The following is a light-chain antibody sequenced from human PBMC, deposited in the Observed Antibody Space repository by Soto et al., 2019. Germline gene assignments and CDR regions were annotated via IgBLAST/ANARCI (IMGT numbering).Light chain of an antibody. V-gene: IGLV2-14*01. J-gene: IGLJ2*01. Sequence: QSALTQPASVSGSPGQSITISCTGTNNDVGAYNYVSWYQQHPDKAPKLIIFEVSDRPSGVSNRFSGSKSGTSASLAISGLRSEDEADYYCGGWDDSLSGPVFGGGTKLTVL. CDR3: GGWDDSLSGPV. CDR1: NNDVGAYNY. CDR2: EVS.